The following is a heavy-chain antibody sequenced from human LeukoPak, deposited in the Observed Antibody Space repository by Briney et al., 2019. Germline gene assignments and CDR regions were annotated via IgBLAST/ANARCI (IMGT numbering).Heavy chain of an antibody. Sequence: GGSLRLSCAASGFTFSSYAMSWVRQAPGKGLEWGSAISGSGGSTYYADSVKGRFTISRDNSKNTLYLRMNSLRAEDTAVYYCAKDFHPGVVPAAIFDYWGEGTLVTVSS. CDR2: ISGSGGST. V-gene: IGHV3-23*01. D-gene: IGHD2-2*01. CDR3: AKDFHPGVVPAAIFDY. CDR1: GFTFSSYA. J-gene: IGHJ4*02.